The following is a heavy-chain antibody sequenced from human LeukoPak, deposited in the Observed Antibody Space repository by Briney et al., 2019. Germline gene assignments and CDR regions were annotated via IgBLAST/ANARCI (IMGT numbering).Heavy chain of an antibody. J-gene: IGHJ5*02. Sequence: GGSLRLSCAASGFTFSSYAMRWVRQAPGKGLEWVSAISGSGGSTYYADSVKGRFTISRDNSKNTLYLQMNSLRAEDTAVYYCAKDRGQSSGWYPWGQGTLVTVSS. CDR3: AKDRGQSSGWYP. D-gene: IGHD6-19*01. V-gene: IGHV3-23*01. CDR2: ISGSGGST. CDR1: GFTFSSYA.